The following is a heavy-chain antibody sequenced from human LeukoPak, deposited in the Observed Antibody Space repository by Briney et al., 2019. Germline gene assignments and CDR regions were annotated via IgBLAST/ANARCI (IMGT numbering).Heavy chain of an antibody. CDR2: INSDGSST. CDR1: GITLSTCW. V-gene: IGHV3-74*01. J-gene: IGHJ5*02. D-gene: IGHD2-2*01. CDR3: ARGASTDTGWFDP. Sequence: GGSLRLSCAASGITLSTCWMHWVRQAPGKGLVWVSRINSDGSSTTYADSVKGRFTISRDNAKNTLFLQMNSLRVEDTAVYYCARGASTDTGWFDPWGQGTLVTVSS.